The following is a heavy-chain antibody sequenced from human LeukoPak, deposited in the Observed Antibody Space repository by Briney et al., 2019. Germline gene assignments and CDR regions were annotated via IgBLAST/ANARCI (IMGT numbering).Heavy chain of an antibody. D-gene: IGHD6-19*01. J-gene: IGHJ4*02. CDR3: AKDESRSGYSSGWYGAFDY. V-gene: IGHV3-30*02. Sequence: GGSLRLSCAASGFTFSSYGMHWVRQAPGKGLEWVAFILYNGTNKFCADSVRGRFTISRDNSKNTLFLQMNSLRAEDTAVYYCAKDESRSGYSSGWYGAFDYWGQGTLVTVSS. CDR2: ILYNGTNK. CDR1: GFTFSSYG.